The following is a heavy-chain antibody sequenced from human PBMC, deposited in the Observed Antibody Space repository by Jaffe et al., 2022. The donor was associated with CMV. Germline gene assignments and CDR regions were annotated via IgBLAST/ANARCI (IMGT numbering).Heavy chain of an antibody. J-gene: IGHJ3*02. CDR1: GFTFSSYG. CDR3: ARDQFGEGAFDI. Sequence: QVQLVESGGGVVQPGRSLRLSCAASGFTFSSYGMHWVRQAPGKGLEWVAVIWYDGSNKYYADSVKGRFTISRDNSKNTLYLQMNSLRAEDTAVYYCARDQFGEGAFDIWGQGTMVTVSS. CDR2: IWYDGSNK. D-gene: IGHD3-10*01. V-gene: IGHV3-33*01.